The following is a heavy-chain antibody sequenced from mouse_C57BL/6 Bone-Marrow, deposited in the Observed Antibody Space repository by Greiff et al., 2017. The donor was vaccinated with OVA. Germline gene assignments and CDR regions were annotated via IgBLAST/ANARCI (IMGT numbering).Heavy chain of an antibody. CDR1: GYTFTSYW. D-gene: IGHD3-2*02. CDR2: IYPGSGST. V-gene: IGHV1-55*01. CDR3: ARNVDSSGYYAMDD. Sequence: QVHVKPPGAELVKPGASVKMSCKASGYTFTSYWITWVKQRPGQGLEWIGDIYPGSGSTNYNEKFKSTATLTVDTSSSTADMQLSSLTSEDSAVYYCARNVDSSGYYAMDDWGQGTSVTVSS. J-gene: IGHJ4*01.